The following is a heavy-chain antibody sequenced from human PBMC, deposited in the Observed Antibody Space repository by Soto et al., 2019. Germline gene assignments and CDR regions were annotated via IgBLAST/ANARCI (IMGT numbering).Heavy chain of an antibody. CDR3: ARHPTAYGDPNCFAP. Sequence: ETLSLTCTVSGGSISSSSYYWGWIRQPPGKGLEWIGSIYYSGSTYYNTSLKSRVTISIDTSKNQFSLKMSSVTAADTTVKICARHPTAYGDPNCFAPWGQGPLVPVSS. V-gene: IGHV4-39*01. CDR2: IYYSGST. CDR1: GGSISSSSYY. J-gene: IGHJ5*02. D-gene: IGHD4-17*01.